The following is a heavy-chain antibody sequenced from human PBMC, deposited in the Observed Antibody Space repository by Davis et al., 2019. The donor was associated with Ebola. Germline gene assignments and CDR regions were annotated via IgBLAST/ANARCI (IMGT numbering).Heavy chain of an antibody. CDR1: GGSFSGYY. CDR3: ARGRRLRYCSGGSCYSDFGYYYYGMDV. J-gene: IGHJ6*02. Sequence: MPGGSLRLSCAVYGGSFSGYYWSWIRQPPGKGLEWIGEINHSGSTNYNPSLKSRVTISVDTSKNQFSLKLSSVTAADTAVYYCARGRRLRYCSGGSCYSDFGYYYYGMDVWGQGTTVTVSS. CDR2: INHSGST. D-gene: IGHD2-15*01. V-gene: IGHV4-34*01.